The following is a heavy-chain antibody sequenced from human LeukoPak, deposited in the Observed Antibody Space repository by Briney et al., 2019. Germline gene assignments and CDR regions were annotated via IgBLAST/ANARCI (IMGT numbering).Heavy chain of an antibody. D-gene: IGHD3-3*01. CDR1: GFTFSTYW. CDR2: IKSDGST. CDR3: ARAPSEIGGYYPEYFRH. J-gene: IGHJ1*01. Sequence: PGGSLRLSCAASGFTFSTYWMHWVRQAAGKGPVWVSRIKSDGSTNYADSVKGPFTISRDNAKNTLSLQMNSLRPEDTGVYYCARAPSEIGGYYPEYFRHWGQGTLVTVSS. V-gene: IGHV3-74*01.